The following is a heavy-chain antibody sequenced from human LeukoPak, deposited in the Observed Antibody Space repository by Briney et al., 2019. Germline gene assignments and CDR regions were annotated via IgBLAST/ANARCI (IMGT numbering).Heavy chain of an antibody. CDR1: GGSISSYY. CDR2: IYYSGST. Sequence: SETLSLTCTVSGGSISSYYWSWIRQPPGKGLEWIGYIYYSGSTNYNPSLKSRVTVSVDTSKNQFSLKLSSVTAADTAVYYCARLNREYSNGLDYWGQGTLVTVSP. V-gene: IGHV4-59*01. D-gene: IGHD2/OR15-2a*01. J-gene: IGHJ4*02. CDR3: ARLNREYSNGLDY.